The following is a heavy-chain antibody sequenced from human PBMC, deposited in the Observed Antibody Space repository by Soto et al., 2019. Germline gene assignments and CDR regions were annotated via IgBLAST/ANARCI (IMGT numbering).Heavy chain of an antibody. CDR3: ERDRFYYGMDV. CDR1: GGSFSGYY. J-gene: IGHJ6*02. V-gene: IGHV4-34*01. Sequence: SETLSLTCAVYGGSFSGYYWSWIRQPPGKGLEWIGEINHSGSTNYNPSLKSRVTISVDTSKNQFSLKLSSVTAADTAVYYCERDRFYYGMDVWGQGTTVTVSS. CDR2: INHSGST. D-gene: IGHD3-3*01.